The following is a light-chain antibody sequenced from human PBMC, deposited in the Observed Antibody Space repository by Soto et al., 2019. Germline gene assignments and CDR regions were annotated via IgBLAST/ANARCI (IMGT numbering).Light chain of an antibody. CDR3: HHYET. CDR1: QSVSRY. V-gene: IGKV3-11*01. J-gene: IGKJ1*01. Sequence: EIVLTQSPATLSLSPGERATLPCRASQSVSRYLAWYQQKPGQSPRLLIYDTSYRATGIPDRFCGSGSGTDFTLTISRLEPEDFTVYYCHHYETFGQGTKVDIK. CDR2: DTS.